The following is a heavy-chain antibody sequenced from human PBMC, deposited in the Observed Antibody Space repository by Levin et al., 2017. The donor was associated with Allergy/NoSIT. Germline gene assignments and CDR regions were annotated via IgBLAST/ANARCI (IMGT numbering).Heavy chain of an antibody. CDR2: LNQDGSER. CDR1: GFTFTSNW. D-gene: IGHD1-26*01. CDR3: VRHLALSA. V-gene: IGHV3-7*03. J-gene: IGHJ5*02. Sequence: AASVKVSCAASGFTFTSNWMSWVRQVPGKGLEWVANLNQDGSERNYVDSVKGRFTISRDNAKNSLYLQMNNLRAEDTALYYCVRHLALSAWGQGTLVTVSS.